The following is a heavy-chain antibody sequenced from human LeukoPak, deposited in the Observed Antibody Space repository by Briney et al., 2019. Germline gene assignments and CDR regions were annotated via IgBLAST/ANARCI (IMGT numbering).Heavy chain of an antibody. CDR3: AKAGVVWGSYRYLDY. V-gene: IGHV3-23*01. CDR2: ISGSGGST. D-gene: IGHD3-16*02. CDR1: GFTFSSYA. Sequence: GGSLRLSCAASGFTFSSYAMSWVRQAPGKGLEWVSAISGSGGSTYYADSVKGRFTISRDNSKNTLYLQMNSLRAEDTAVYYCAKAGVVWGSYRYLDYWGQGTLVTVSS. J-gene: IGHJ4*02.